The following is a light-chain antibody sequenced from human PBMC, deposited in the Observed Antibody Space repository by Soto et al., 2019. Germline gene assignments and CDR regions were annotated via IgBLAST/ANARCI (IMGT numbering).Light chain of an antibody. CDR3: QQYGSSWT. CDR2: GAS. J-gene: IGKJ1*01. CDR1: ESVGSN. V-gene: IGKV3-20*01. Sequence: EIVMTQSPATLSVSPGERATLSCRASESVGSNLAWYQQKPGQAPRLLIHGASSRATGIPDRFSGSGSGTDFTLTISRLEPEDFAVYYCQQYGSSWTFGQGTKVDIK.